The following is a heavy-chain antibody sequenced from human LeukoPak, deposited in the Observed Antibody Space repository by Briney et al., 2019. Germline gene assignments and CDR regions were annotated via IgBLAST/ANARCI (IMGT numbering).Heavy chain of an antibody. V-gene: IGHV6-1*01. Sequence: SQTLSLTCAISGDSVSSNSAAWNWIRQSPSRGLEWLGRTYYRSKWYNDYAVSVKSRITINPDTSKNQFSLQLNSVTPEDTAVYYCARDLWEMATTNYYGMDVWGQGTTVTVSS. CDR3: ARDLWEMATTNYYGMDV. CDR2: TYYRSKWYN. D-gene: IGHD5-24*01. CDR1: GDSVSSNSAA. J-gene: IGHJ6*02.